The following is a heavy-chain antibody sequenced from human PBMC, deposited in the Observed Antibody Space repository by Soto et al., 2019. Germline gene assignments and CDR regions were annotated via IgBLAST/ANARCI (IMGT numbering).Heavy chain of an antibody. J-gene: IGHJ6*02. Sequence: GGSLRLSCAASGFTFSSYWMHWVRQAPGKGLVWVSRINSDGSSTSYADSVKGRFTISRDNAKNTLYLQMNSLRAEDTAVYYCARDQYYAFRTRYSTKAGSYYYGMDVWGQGTTVTVSS. CDR1: GFTFSSYW. D-gene: IGHD3-3*01. CDR3: ARDQYYAFRTRYSTKAGSYYYGMDV. V-gene: IGHV3-74*01. CDR2: INSDGSST.